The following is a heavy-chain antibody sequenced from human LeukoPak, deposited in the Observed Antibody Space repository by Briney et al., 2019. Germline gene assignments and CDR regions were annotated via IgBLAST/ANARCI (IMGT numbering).Heavy chain of an antibody. J-gene: IGHJ5*02. D-gene: IGHD5-18*01. CDR1: GYIFTSYN. Sequence: ASVKVSCKASGYIFTSYNINWVRQAPGQGLEWMGIINPSGGSTNYAQKFRGRVTMTRDTSTSTVYMELRSLRSEDTAMYYCARALPHRRLMDTTMEQHWFDPWGQGTLVTVSS. CDR2: INPSGGST. CDR3: ARALPHRRLMDTTMEQHWFDP. V-gene: IGHV1-46*01.